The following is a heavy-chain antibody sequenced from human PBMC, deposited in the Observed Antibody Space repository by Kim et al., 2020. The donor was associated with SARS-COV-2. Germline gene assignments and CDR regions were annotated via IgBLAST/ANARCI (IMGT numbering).Heavy chain of an antibody. V-gene: IGHV3-11*04. Sequence: ADSVKGRFTISRTNAKNSLYLQMNSLRAEDTAVYYCARDDSSWGMDGRDVWGQGTTVTVSS. J-gene: IGHJ6*02. CDR3: ARDDSSWGMDGRDV. D-gene: IGHD3-22*01.